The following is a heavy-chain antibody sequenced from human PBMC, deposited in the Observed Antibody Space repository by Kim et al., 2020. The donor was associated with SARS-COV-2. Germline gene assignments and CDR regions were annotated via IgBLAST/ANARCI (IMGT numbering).Heavy chain of an antibody. Sequence: GGSLRLSCAASGFIFSSYWMSWVRQAPGKGLEWLANIKEDGSVEQYVDSVRGRFTISRDNTKNSVYLQMNSLRVEDTGVYYCVGQRLVISWGQGTVVTVSS. CDR3: VGQRLVIS. CDR2: IKEDGSVE. V-gene: IGHV3-7*01. D-gene: IGHD3-9*01. CDR1: GFIFSSYW. J-gene: IGHJ5*02.